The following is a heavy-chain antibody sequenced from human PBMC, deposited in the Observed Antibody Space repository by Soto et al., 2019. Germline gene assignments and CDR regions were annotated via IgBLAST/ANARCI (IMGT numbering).Heavy chain of an antibody. CDR3: ATPNATSLSRGAFDI. D-gene: IGHD2-15*01. CDR1: GASISSNPYY. V-gene: IGHV4-39*02. CDR2: IFYSGST. J-gene: IGHJ3*02. Sequence: QLQLQESGPGLVKPSETLSLTCSVSGASISSNPYYWGWIRQPPGKGLEWIGSIFYSGSTYYNPSRKSRVSISVETSKNHFSLNLNSVTAADTAVYYCATPNATSLSRGAFDIWGQGTMVTVSS.